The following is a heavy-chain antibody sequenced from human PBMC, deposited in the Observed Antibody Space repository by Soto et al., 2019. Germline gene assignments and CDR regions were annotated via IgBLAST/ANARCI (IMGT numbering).Heavy chain of an antibody. J-gene: IGHJ4*02. CDR1: GFTVTNSY. Sequence: GGSLRLSCAASGFTVTNSYMAWVRQAPGKGLEWVSKISSGGTTMYYADSVKGRFTVSRDNAQNSLYLQMNGLRAEDTAVYYCAGDPYYYGSAFWGQGTLVTVSS. V-gene: IGHV3-11*01. D-gene: IGHD3-10*01. CDR3: AGDPYYYGSAF. CDR2: ISSGGTTM.